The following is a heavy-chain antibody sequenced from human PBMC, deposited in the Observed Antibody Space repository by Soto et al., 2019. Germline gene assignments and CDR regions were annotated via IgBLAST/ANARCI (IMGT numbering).Heavy chain of an antibody. CDR1: GFTFSSYW. Sequence: GGSLRLSCAASGFTFSSYWMHWVRQVPGKGLVWVSRINSDGSSTSYADSVKGRFTISRDNAKNTLYLQMNSLRAEDTAVYYCARVGSWSGSYYYMDVWGKGTTVTVYS. D-gene: IGHD3-3*01. V-gene: IGHV3-74*01. CDR3: ARVGSWSGSYYYMDV. J-gene: IGHJ6*03. CDR2: INSDGSST.